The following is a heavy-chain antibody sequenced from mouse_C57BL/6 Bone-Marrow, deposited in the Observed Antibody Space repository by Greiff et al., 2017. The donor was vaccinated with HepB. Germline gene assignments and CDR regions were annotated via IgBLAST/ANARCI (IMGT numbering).Heavy chain of an antibody. V-gene: IGHV5-9-1*02. D-gene: IGHD4-1*01. CDR3: TRDWGLGLRFAY. CDR2: ISSGGDYI. CDR1: GFTFSSYA. Sequence: EVKLVESGEGLVKPGGSLKLSCAASGFTFSSYAMSWVRQTPEKRLEWVAYISSGGDYIYYADTVKGRFTISRDNARNTLYLQMSSLKSEDTAMYYCTRDWGLGLRFAYWGQGTLVTVSA. J-gene: IGHJ3*01.